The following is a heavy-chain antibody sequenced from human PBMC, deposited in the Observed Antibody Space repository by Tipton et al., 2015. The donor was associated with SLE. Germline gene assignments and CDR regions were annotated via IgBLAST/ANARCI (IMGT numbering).Heavy chain of an antibody. J-gene: IGHJ3*02. V-gene: IGHV4-59*01. Sequence: TLSLTCSVSGGSITSYYWSWIRQPPGEGLEWIGAIHYSGSTTSNPSLRTRLAMSVDTPNNQFSLRLSSVTAADTAVYYCAREVVVGGQLVNSFDIWGQGTMVTVSS. CDR1: GGSITSYY. CDR2: IHYSGST. D-gene: IGHD2-21*01. CDR3: AREVVVGGQLVNSFDI.